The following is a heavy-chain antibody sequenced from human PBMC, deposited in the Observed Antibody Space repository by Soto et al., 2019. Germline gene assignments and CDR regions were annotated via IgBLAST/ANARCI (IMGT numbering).Heavy chain of an antibody. D-gene: IGHD3-16*01. CDR1: GGSVCGFPDS. Sequence: PSETLSLTCTVSGGSVCGFPDSWSWVRQPTGKALEWIGQINHSGSANYNPSLRSRVIISVDTSKNQFSLKLSSVTAADTAVYYCARHNGPLYVGYYYDMDVWGQGTTVTVSS. V-gene: IGHV4-39*01. CDR2: INHSGSA. CDR3: ARHNGPLYVGYYYDMDV. J-gene: IGHJ6*02.